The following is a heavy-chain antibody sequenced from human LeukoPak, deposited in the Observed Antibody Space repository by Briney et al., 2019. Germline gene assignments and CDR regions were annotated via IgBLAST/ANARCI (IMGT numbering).Heavy chain of an antibody. D-gene: IGHD2-21*02. V-gene: IGHV5-51*01. CDR1: GYTFTSYW. CDR2: FSPGDSDT. CDR3: ARGRFCGGDCNWSGTGVFNI. J-gene: IGHJ3*02. Sequence: GESLKISCKGSGYTFTSYWIGWVRQMPGKGLEWMGIFSPGDSDTRYSPSFQGQVTISADKSISTAYLQWTSLKASDSAMYYCARGRFCGGDCNWSGTGVFNIWGKGTLATVSS.